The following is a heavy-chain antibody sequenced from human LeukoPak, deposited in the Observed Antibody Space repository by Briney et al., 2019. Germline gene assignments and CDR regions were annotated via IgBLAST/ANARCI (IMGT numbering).Heavy chain of an antibody. V-gene: IGHV3-21*01. CDR2: LNSSSSYI. Sequence: GGSPRTSCGASGFPFSCYSMNRGRQAPGKGPEGVSSLNSSSSYIYYADSVKGRFTISRDNAKNSLYLQMNSLRAEDTAVYYCASSLPTNTVTSGHYFDYWGQGTLVTVSS. CDR3: ASSLPTNTVTSGHYFDY. D-gene: IGHD4-17*01. CDR1: GFPFSCYS. J-gene: IGHJ4*02.